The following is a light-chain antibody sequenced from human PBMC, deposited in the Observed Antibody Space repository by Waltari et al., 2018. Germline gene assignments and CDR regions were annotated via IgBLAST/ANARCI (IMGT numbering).Light chain of an antibody. V-gene: IGKV1-39*01. J-gene: IGKJ1*01. CDR2: VAS. Sequence: DIQMTQSPSSLSASVGERVIITCRASQSINTNLNWYQQKPGKAPKLLVDVASSLQSGVPSTCSGTGSGTDLTLTINSLQHEDFATYYCQQSYRTWTFGQGTKVEIK. CDR3: QQSYRTWT. CDR1: QSINTN.